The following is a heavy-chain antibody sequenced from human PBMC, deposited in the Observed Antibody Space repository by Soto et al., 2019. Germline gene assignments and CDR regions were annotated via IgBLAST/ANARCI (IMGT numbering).Heavy chain of an antibody. CDR1: GDSISNYY. CDR3: ARDRLRRF. V-gene: IGHV4-59*01. CDR2: IYYSGST. Sequence: QVQLQASGPRLVKPSETLSLTCTVSGDSISNYYWSWFRQPPGKGLEWVGYIYYSGSTSYNPSLKSRVTISVDTSNHQFSLNLRSVTAADTAVYYCARDRLRRFWGQGILVTVSS. J-gene: IGHJ4*02. D-gene: IGHD5-12*01.